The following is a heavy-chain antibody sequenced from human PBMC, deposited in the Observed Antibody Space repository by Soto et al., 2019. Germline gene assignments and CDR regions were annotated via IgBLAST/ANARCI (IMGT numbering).Heavy chain of an antibody. CDR1: GFTFSSFG. Sequence: QSGGSLRLSCAASGFTFSSFGVHWVRQAPGKGLEWVAVIWNDGNNRRYGDSVRGRFTVSSDNSKNTVYLQMDSLRVEDTAMYYCARDRELGRTSPYFDFWGQGTLVTVSS. J-gene: IGHJ4*02. D-gene: IGHD3-10*01. CDR3: ARDRELGRTSPYFDF. V-gene: IGHV3-33*01. CDR2: IWNDGNNR.